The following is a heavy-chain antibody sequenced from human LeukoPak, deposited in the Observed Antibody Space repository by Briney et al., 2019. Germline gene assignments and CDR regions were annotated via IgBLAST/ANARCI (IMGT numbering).Heavy chain of an antibody. V-gene: IGHV3-11*04. CDR3: ARSEYSSSYAFDY. CDR1: GFAFSDYY. CDR2: ISSSSSTI. J-gene: IGHJ4*02. Sequence: GGSLRLSCAASGFAFSDYYMSWIRQAPGKGLEWVSYISSSSSTIYYADSVKGRFTISRDNAKNSLYLQMNSLRAEDTAVYYCARSEYSSSYAFDYWGQGTLVTVSS. D-gene: IGHD6-6*01.